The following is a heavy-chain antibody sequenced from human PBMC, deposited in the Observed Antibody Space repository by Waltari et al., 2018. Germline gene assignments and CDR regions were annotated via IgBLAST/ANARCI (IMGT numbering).Heavy chain of an antibody. CDR3: ARERRLLFEYYYYYGMDV. D-gene: IGHD2-21*02. J-gene: IGHJ6*02. Sequence: QVQLVQSGAEVKKPGASVKVSCKASGYTFTSYYMHWVRQAPGQGLEWMGIINPSGGSTSYAKKFQCRVTMTRETATSTVYMELSSLRSEDTAVYYCARERRLLFEYYYYYGMDVWGQGTTVTVSS. V-gene: IGHV1-46*01. CDR1: GYTFTSYY. CDR2: INPSGGST.